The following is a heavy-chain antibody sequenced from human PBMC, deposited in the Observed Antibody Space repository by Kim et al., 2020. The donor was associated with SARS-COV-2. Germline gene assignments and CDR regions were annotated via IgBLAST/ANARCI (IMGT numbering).Heavy chain of an antibody. CDR1: GDTVSSDNAA. J-gene: IGHJ6*02. CDR3: ARQRGSSEYYSGLDV. Sequence: QTLSLTCVISGDTVSSDNAAWNWIRLSPSRGLEWLGRTYYRSNWYNDYAAFVKTRISIGPDTSKNQFSMQLNSVTPEDTTVYYCARQRGSSEYYSGLDVWGQGTTVTVSS. D-gene: IGHD1-1*01. CDR2: TYYRSNWYN. V-gene: IGHV6-1*01.